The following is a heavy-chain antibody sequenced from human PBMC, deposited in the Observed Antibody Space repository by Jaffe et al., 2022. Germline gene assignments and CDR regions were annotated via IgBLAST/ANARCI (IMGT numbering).Heavy chain of an antibody. D-gene: IGHD4-17*01. J-gene: IGHJ3*01. CDR3: ARGLWGYGDKD. Sequence: EVQLVESGGGLVPPGGSLRLSCAASGFTFSSGSMNWVRQAPGKGLEWISHISSSGGNIYYADSVKGRFTISRDNAKNSLFLQMNSVRGEDTAVYYCARGLWGYGDKDWGQGTMVTVTS. CDR2: ISSSGGNI. V-gene: IGHV3-48*01. CDR1: GFTFSSGS.